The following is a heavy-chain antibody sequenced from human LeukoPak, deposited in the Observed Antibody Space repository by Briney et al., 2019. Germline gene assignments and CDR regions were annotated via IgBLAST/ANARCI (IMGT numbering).Heavy chain of an antibody. J-gene: IGHJ5*02. CDR3: ARATVTTLADWFDP. Sequence: GGSLRLSCAASGFTFSSYAMHWVRQAPGKGLEWVAVISYDGSNKYYADSVKGRFTISRDNSKNTLYLQMNSLRAEDTAVCYCARATVTTLADWFDPWGQGTLVTVSS. D-gene: IGHD4-17*01. CDR2: ISYDGSNK. V-gene: IGHV3-30-3*01. CDR1: GFTFSSYA.